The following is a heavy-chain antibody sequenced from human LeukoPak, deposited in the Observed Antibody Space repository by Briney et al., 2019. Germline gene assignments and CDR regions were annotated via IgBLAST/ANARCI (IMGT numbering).Heavy chain of an antibody. V-gene: IGHV3-21*01. CDR1: GFTFSSYS. D-gene: IGHD1-26*01. CDR3: AREDLATWGYYFDY. CDR2: ISSSSSYI. Sequence: GGSLRPSCAASGFTFSSYSMNWVRQAPGKGLEWVSSISSSSSYIYYADSVKGRFTISRDNAKNSLYLQMNSLRAEDTAVYYCAREDLATWGYYFDYWGQGTLVTVSS. J-gene: IGHJ4*02.